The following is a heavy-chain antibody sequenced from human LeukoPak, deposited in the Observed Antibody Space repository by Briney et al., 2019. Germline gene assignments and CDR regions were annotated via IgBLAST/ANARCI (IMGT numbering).Heavy chain of an antibody. CDR1: GFTFSSYG. J-gene: IGHJ4*03. V-gene: IGHV3-33*01. Sequence: RRSPRLSCAASGFTFSSYGMHWVRQAPGKGLEWVAVIWYDGSNKYYADSVKGRFTISRDNSKNTLYLQMNSLRAEDTAVYYCARDKPPPYYYDSSGIFDFWGHTTLVTVSS. CDR3: ARDKPPPYYYDSSGIFDF. D-gene: IGHD3-22*01. CDR2: IWYDGSNK.